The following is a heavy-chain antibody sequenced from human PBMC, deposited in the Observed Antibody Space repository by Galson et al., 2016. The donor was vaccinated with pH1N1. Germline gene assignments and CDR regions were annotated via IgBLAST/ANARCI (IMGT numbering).Heavy chain of an antibody. CDR1: GFSLSSFW. D-gene: IGHD3-16*02. Sequence: SLRLSCAASGFSLSSFWMTWVRQAPEKGLEWVSATIGSGGTTYFADSVRGRFTVSRDHSKNTLYLQMSSLRAEDTGVYYCAKDLGDNIWGSYRPGDWGLGTLVTVSS. V-gene: IGHV3-23*01. J-gene: IGHJ4*02. CDR2: TIGSGGTT. CDR3: AKDLGDNIWGSYRPGD.